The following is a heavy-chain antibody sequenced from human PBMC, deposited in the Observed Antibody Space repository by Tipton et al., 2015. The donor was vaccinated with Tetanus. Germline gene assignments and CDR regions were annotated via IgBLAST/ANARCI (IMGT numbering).Heavy chain of an antibody. D-gene: IGHD4-17*01. CDR3: ARDERYGDYAY. V-gene: IGHV4-39*02. CDR1: GGSISTRNYF. Sequence: TLSLTCTVSGGSISTRNYFWGWIRQAPGKGLEWIGNIYYSGSTDYNPSLKSRVAISVDTSKNQFSLKLSSVTAADTAVYYCARDERYGDYAYWGQGALVTVSS. J-gene: IGHJ4*02. CDR2: IYYSGST.